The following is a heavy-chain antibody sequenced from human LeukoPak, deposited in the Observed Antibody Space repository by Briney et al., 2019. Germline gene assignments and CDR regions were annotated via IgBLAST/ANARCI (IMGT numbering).Heavy chain of an antibody. Sequence: ASVKVSCKASGYTFTSYGISWVRQAPGQGLEWMGWISAYNGNTNYAQKLQGRVTMTTDTSMSTAYMELRSLRSDDTAVYYCARDLGAHYYGSGSSDYWGQGTLVTVSS. J-gene: IGHJ4*02. CDR3: ARDLGAHYYGSGSSDY. D-gene: IGHD3-10*01. CDR1: GYTFTSYG. CDR2: ISAYNGNT. V-gene: IGHV1-18*01.